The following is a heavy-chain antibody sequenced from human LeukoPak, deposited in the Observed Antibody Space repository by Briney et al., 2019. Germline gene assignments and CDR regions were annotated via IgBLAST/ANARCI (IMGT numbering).Heavy chain of an antibody. Sequence: GGSLRLSCAASGFTFSNAWMSWVRQAPGKGLEWVGRIKSKTDGGTTDYAAPVKGRFTISRDDSKNTLYLQMNSLKTEDTAVYYCTTGITIFGVVIGRLKYYFDYWGQGTLVTVSS. J-gene: IGHJ4*02. D-gene: IGHD3-3*01. CDR3: TTGITIFGVVIGRLKYYFDY. CDR1: GFTFSNAW. V-gene: IGHV3-15*01. CDR2: IKSKTDGGTT.